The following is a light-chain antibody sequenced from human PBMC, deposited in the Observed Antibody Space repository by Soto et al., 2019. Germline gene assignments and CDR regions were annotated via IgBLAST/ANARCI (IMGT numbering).Light chain of an antibody. CDR1: TSTIGVIS. CDR3: GSWDSSLSAYV. CDR2: GDD. V-gene: IGLV1-51*01. Sequence: QSGLTQPPSVAAAPGQRVSISCSGITSTIGVISVTCYQQRPVTAPKLLIYGDDKRPSGIPDRFSGSKSGTSATLGITGFQTGDEADYYCGSWDSSLSAYVFGTGIRSPS. J-gene: IGLJ1*01.